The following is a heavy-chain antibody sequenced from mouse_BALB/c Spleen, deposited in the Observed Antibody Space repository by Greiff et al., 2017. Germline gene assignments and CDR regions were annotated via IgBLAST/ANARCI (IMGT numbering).Heavy chain of an antibody. CDR1: GFTFSSYA. D-gene: IGHD2-4*01. CDR3: ARGLGITTKKAVPYFDY. V-gene: IGHV5-6-5*01. Sequence: EVQRVESGGGLVKPGGSLKLSCAASGFTFSSYAMSWVRQTPEKRLEWVASISSGGSTYYPDSVKGRFTISRDNARNILYLQMSSLRSEDTAMYYCARGLGITTKKAVPYFDYWGQGTTLTVSS. CDR2: ISSGGST. J-gene: IGHJ2*01.